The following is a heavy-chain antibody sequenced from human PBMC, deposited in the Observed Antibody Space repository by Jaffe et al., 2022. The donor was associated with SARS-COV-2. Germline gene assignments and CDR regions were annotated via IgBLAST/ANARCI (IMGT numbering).Heavy chain of an antibody. CDR3: ARVPVLLGYCTNGVCFLDY. J-gene: IGHJ4*02. V-gene: IGHV1-18*01. CDR2: ISAYNGNT. D-gene: IGHD2-8*01. CDR1: GYTFTSYG. Sequence: QVQLVQSGAEVKKPGASVKVSCKASGYTFTSYGISWVRQAPGQGLEWMGWISAYNGNTNYAQKLQGRVTMTTDTSTSTAYMELRSLRSDDTAVYYCARVPVLLGYCTNGVCFLDYWGQGTLVTVSS.